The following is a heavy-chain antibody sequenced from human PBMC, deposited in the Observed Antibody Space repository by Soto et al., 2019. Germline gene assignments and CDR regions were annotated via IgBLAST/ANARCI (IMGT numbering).Heavy chain of an antibody. CDR1: GYTFTSYG. D-gene: IGHD3-10*01. Sequence: GASVKVSCTACGYTFTSYGISWVRQAPGQGLGWMGWISVYNGNTNYAQKLQGRVTMTTDTSTSTAYMELRSLRSDDTAVYYCARVLDYYGSGSYYTYYYYYMDVWGKGTTVTVSS. J-gene: IGHJ6*03. CDR3: ARVLDYYGSGSYYTYYYYYMDV. CDR2: ISVYNGNT. V-gene: IGHV1-18*01.